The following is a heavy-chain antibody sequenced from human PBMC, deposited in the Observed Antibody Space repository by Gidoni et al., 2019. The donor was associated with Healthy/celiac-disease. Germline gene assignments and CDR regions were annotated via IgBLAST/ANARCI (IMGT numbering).Heavy chain of an antibody. CDR2: INHSGST. CDR3: ARGPGLVWFGTKRYYYGMDV. V-gene: IGHV4-34*01. D-gene: IGHD3-10*01. CDR1: GGSFSGYY. Sequence: QVQLQQWGAGLLKPSETLSLTCAVYGGSFSGYYWSWIRQPPGKGLEWIGEINHSGSTNYNPSLKSRVTISVDTSKNQFSLKLSSVTAADTAVYYCARGPGLVWFGTKRYYYGMDVWGQGTTVTVSS. J-gene: IGHJ6*02.